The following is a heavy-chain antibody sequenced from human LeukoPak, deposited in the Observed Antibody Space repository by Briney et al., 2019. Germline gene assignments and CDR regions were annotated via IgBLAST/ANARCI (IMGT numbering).Heavy chain of an antibody. CDR2: ISYSGST. CDR1: GASISSSGYY. Sequence: TSETLSLTCTVSGASISSSGYYWGWIRQPPGKGLEWIGSISYSGSTYYNPPLKSRVTISVDTSKNHFSLKLSSVTAADTAVYYCARRLCGGTSCRPPYCFDPWGQGTLATVSS. V-gene: IGHV4-39*02. J-gene: IGHJ5*02. CDR3: ARRLCGGTSCRPPYCFDP. D-gene: IGHD1-14*01.